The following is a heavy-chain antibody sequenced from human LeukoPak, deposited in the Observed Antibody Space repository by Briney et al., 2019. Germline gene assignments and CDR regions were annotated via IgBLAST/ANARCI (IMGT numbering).Heavy chain of an antibody. CDR1: GFTVSSNY. CDR2: INHSGGT. CDR3: ATSSAAGTYYYGMDV. Sequence: ESLRLSCAASGFTVSSNYMSWIRQPPGKGLEWIGEINHSGGTNYNPSLKSRVTISVDTSKNQFSPKLSSVTAADTAVYYCATSSAAGTYYYGMDVWGQGTTVTVSS. D-gene: IGHD6-13*01. J-gene: IGHJ6*02. V-gene: IGHV4-34*08.